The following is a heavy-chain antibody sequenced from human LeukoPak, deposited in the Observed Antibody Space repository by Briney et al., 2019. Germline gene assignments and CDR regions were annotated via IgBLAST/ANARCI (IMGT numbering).Heavy chain of an antibody. CDR3: ARDLGYSGYDGGDYYFDY. V-gene: IGHV4-39*07. CDR1: GGSISSSSYY. CDR2: IYYSGST. J-gene: IGHJ4*02. Sequence: PSETLSLTCTVSGGSISSSSYYWGWIRQPPGKGLEWIGSIYYSGSTYYNPSLKSRVTISVDTSKNQFSLKLSSVTAADTAVYYCARDLGYSGYDGGDYYFDYWGQGTLVTVSS. D-gene: IGHD5-12*01.